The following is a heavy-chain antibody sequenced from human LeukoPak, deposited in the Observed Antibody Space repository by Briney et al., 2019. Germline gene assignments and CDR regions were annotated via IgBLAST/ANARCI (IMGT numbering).Heavy chain of an antibody. Sequence: ASVKVSCKASGYTFTGYYMHWARQAPGQGLEWMGWINPNSGGTNHAQKFQGRVTMTRDTSISTAYMELSRLRSDDTAVYYCAREDTAMVTSFDYWGQGTLVTVSS. CDR2: INPNSGGT. V-gene: IGHV1-2*02. CDR1: GYTFTGYY. D-gene: IGHD5-18*01. J-gene: IGHJ4*02. CDR3: AREDTAMVTSFDY.